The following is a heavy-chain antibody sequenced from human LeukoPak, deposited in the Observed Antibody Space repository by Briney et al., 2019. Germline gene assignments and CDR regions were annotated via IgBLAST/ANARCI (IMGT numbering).Heavy chain of an antibody. D-gene: IGHD1-14*01. V-gene: IGHV4-59*01. CDR3: ARGRKAWYFDL. CDR2: IYYSGST. CDR1: GGSISSYY. J-gene: IGHJ2*01. Sequence: PSETLSLTCTASGGSISSYYWSWIRQPPGKGLEWIGYIYYSGSTNYNPSLKSRVTISVDTSKNQFSLKLSSVTAADTAVYYCARGRKAWYFDLWAVAPWSLSPQ.